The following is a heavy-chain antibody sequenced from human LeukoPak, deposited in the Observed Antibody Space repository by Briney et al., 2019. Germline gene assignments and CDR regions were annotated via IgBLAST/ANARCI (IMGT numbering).Heavy chain of an antibody. CDR1: GVSIRSYY. CDR2: VYYSGST. CDR3: ARQDSSGNYFDY. Sequence: SETLSLTCTVSGVSIRSYYWSWIRQPPGKGLEWIGYVYYSGSTNYNPSLKSRVTISVDTSKNQFSLKLSSVTAADTAVYYCARQDSSGNYFDYWGQGTLVTVSS. J-gene: IGHJ4*02. V-gene: IGHV4-59*08. D-gene: IGHD3-22*01.